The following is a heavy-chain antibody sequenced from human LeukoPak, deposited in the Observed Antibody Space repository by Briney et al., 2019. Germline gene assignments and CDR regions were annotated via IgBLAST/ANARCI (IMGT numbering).Heavy chain of an antibody. CDR1: GYTFTSYG. CDR2: ISAYNGNT. CDR3: ARVDGRAPGGAVAYDY. V-gene: IGHV1-18*01. Sequence: ASVKVSCKASGYTFTSYGISWVRQAPGQGLEWMGWISAYNGNTNYAQKLQGRVTMTTDTSTSTAYMELRSLRSDDTAVYYCARVDGRAPGGAVAYDYWGQGTLVTVSS. D-gene: IGHD6-19*01. J-gene: IGHJ4*02.